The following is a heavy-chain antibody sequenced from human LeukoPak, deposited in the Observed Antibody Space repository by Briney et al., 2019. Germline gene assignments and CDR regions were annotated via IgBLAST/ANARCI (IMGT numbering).Heavy chain of an antibody. CDR3: ARDRRLVGFDY. Sequence: SETLSLTCAVYGGSFSGYYWSWLRQPPGKGLEWIGEINHSGSTNYNPSLKSRVTMSVDTSKNQFSLKLSSVTAADTAVYYCARDRRLVGFDYWGQGTLVTVSS. J-gene: IGHJ4*02. CDR1: GGSFSGYY. D-gene: IGHD2-15*01. CDR2: INHSGST. V-gene: IGHV4-34*01.